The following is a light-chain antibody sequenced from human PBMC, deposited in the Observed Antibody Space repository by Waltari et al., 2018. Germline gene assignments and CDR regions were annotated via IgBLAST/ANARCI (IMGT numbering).Light chain of an antibody. V-gene: IGKV1-8*01. J-gene: IGKJ2*01. Sequence: ALRITQSPSSLSASTGDRVTITCRASQGISSYLAWYQQKPGKAPNLLIYAASTLQSGVQSRFSGSGSGTDFTLTISCLQSEDFATYYCQQYYSYLTFGQGTKLEIK. CDR1: QGISSY. CDR2: AAS. CDR3: QQYYSYLT.